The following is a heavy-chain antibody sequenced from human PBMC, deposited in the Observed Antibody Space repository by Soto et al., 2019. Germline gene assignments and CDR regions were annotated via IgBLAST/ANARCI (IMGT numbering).Heavy chain of an antibody. D-gene: IGHD3-22*01. V-gene: IGHV3-53*01. CDR2: IYSGGST. CDR3: ARVYYDSSGSAFFDY. CDR1: GFTVSSNY. J-gene: IGHJ4*02. Sequence: WSLRLSCAASGFTVSSNYMSWVRQAPGKGLEWVSVIYSGGSTYYADSVKGRFTISRDNSKNTLYLQMNSLRAEDTAVYYCARVYYDSSGSAFFDYWGQGTLVTV.